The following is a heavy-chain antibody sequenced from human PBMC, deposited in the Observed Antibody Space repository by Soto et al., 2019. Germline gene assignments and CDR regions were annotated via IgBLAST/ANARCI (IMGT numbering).Heavy chain of an antibody. CDR2: INAVATRT. CDR3: ARVNDPDDY. CDR1: GFAFSRYW. D-gene: IGHD1-1*01. J-gene: IGHJ4*02. V-gene: IGHV3-74*01. Sequence: EVHLVESGGGLVQPGGSLRLSCAASGFAFSRYWMLWVRQAPGVGLMWVSRINAVATRTHYADSVKGRFTVSRDNAKNTVYLQMDRLRAEDTALYYCARVNDPDDYWGQGTLVIVSS.